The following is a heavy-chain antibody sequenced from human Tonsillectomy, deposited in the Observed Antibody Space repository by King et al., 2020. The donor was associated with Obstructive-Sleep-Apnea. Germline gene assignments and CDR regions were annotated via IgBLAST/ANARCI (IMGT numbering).Heavy chain of an antibody. Sequence: VQLVESGGGLVQPGGSLRLSCSASGFIFSNYAMHWVRQAPMKGLEDVSSISSDGGGSYYRESVKGRFTLSRENSKNTLYLQMNSLRPEDTAVYYCVKNRPDDYWGQGTLVTVSS. CDR1: GFIFSNYA. V-gene: IGHV3-64D*06. CDR2: ISSDGGGS. J-gene: IGHJ4*02. CDR3: VKNRPDDY.